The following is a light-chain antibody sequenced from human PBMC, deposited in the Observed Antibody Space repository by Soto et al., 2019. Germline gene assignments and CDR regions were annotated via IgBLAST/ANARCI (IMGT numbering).Light chain of an antibody. CDR3: CSYAGSYTYV. J-gene: IGLJ1*01. CDR2: KVS. V-gene: IGLV2-14*01. CDR1: SSDVGAYNY. Sequence: QSALTQPASVSGSPGQSITISCTGTSSDVGAYNYVSWYQQHPDKAPKLIIFKVSHRPSGVSNRFSGSKSGNTASLTISGLQAEDEADYYCCSYAGSYTYVFGTGTKLTVL.